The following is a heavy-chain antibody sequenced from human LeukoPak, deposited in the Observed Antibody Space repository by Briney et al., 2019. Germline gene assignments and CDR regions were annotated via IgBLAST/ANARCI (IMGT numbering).Heavy chain of an antibody. J-gene: IGHJ5*02. D-gene: IGHD4-17*01. Sequence: SETLSLTCTVSGGSISSYYWSWIRQPPGKGLEWIGYIYYSGSTNYNPSLKGRVTISVDTSKNQFSLKLSSVTAADTAVYYCARRSVTKGTNWFDPWGQGTLVTVSS. V-gene: IGHV4-59*08. CDR1: GGSISSYY. CDR2: IYYSGST. CDR3: ARRSVTKGTNWFDP.